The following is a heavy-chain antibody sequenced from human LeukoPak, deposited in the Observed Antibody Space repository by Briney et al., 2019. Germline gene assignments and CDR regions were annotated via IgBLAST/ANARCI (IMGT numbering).Heavy chain of an antibody. D-gene: IGHD1-1*01. CDR1: GFTVSTCA. J-gene: IGHJ4*02. CDR3: ASRPGPGLGPLDY. V-gene: IGHV3-23*01. CDR2: INGDDT. Sequence: PGGSLRLSFAASGFTVSTCAMSWVRQAPGEGLEWVSFINGDDTYYTDSVRGRFTISRDNSKNTLYLQMNSLRVEDTAVYFCASRPGPGLGPLDYWGQGTLVTVSS.